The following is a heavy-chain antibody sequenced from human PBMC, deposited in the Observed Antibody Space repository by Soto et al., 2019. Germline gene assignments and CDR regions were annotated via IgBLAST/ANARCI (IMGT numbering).Heavy chain of an antibody. CDR1: GFTFTSYA. V-gene: IGHV3-23*01. Sequence: GGPLRLSCAVSGFTFTSYAMTWVRQAPGKGLEWVSAISGSGGSEFYADSVKGRFTISRDNSKNTLYLQMKSLRAEDTALYYCAKGDTTMITDYYAMDVWGQGTTVTVSS. CDR3: AKGDTTMITDYYAMDV. J-gene: IGHJ6*02. CDR2: ISGSGGSE. D-gene: IGHD5-18*01.